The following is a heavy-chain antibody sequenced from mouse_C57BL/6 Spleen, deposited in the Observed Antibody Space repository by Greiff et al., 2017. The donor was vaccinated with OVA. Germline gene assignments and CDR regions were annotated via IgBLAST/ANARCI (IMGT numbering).Heavy chain of an antibody. CDR1: GYTFTSYW. CDR3: ARAAPIYDGSPWYFDV. J-gene: IGHJ1*03. Sequence: QVQLQQPGAELVKPGASVKLSCKASGYTFTSYWMQWVKQRPGQGLEWIGEIDPSDSYTNYNQKFKGKATLTVDTSSSTAYMQLSSLTSEDSAVYYCARAAPIYDGSPWYFDVWGTGTTVTVSS. V-gene: IGHV1-50*01. CDR2: IDPSDSYT. D-gene: IGHD2-3*01.